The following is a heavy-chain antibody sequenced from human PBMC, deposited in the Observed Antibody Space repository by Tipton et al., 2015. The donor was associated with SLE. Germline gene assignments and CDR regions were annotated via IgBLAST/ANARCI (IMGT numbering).Heavy chain of an antibody. CDR3: ARTSGSYMDY. D-gene: IGHD3-10*01. CDR2: INHSGST. CDR1: GGPFSGYY. J-gene: IGHJ4*02. V-gene: IGHV4-34*01. Sequence: TLSLTCAVYGGPFSGYYWSWIRQPPGKGLEWIGEINHSGSTNYNPSLRSRLTTSVDTSKNQFSLRLSSVTAADTAVYYCARTSGSYMDYWGQGTLVTVSS.